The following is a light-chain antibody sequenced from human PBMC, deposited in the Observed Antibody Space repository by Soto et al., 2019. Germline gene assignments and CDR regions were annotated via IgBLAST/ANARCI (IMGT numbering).Light chain of an antibody. V-gene: IGKV3-15*01. CDR1: QTIYSN. CDR2: RAS. Sequence: IVMTQSPATLSVSPGERATLSCRAGQTIYSNVAWYQQRPRPAPRLILYRASTRATGVPARFSGSWSGTEFSLATGCEQADEVALYYCQQYQTLWTFCQGTKGEIK. CDR3: QQYQTLWT. J-gene: IGKJ1*01.